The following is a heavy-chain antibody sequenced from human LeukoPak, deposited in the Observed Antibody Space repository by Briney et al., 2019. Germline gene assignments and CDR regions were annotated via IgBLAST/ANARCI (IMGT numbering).Heavy chain of an antibody. J-gene: IGHJ3*02. Sequence: GGSLRLSCAASRFTFSSYGMHWVRQAPGKGLEWVAFIRYDGSNKYYADSVKGRFTISRDNSKNTLYLQMNSLRAEDTAVYYCAKDFVVVPAAIQGYDTFDIWGQGTMVTVSS. CDR1: RFTFSSYG. V-gene: IGHV3-30*02. CDR2: IRYDGSNK. CDR3: AKDFVVVPAAIQGYDTFDI. D-gene: IGHD2-2*02.